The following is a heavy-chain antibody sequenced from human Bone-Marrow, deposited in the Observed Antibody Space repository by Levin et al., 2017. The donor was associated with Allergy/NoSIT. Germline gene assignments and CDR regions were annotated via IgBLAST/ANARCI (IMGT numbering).Heavy chain of an antibody. CDR3: ARDMGTASGGYYFYFDY. CDR1: GFTFSSYW. J-gene: IGHJ4*02. D-gene: IGHD3-22*01. Sequence: GGSLRLSCAASGFTFSSYWMHWVRQAPGKGLVWVSRIKSDGSSADYADSVKGRFTISRDNAKNTVYVQMNSLRAEDTAVYYCARDMGTASGGYYFYFDYWGQGTLVTVSS. V-gene: IGHV3-74*01. CDR2: IKSDGSSA.